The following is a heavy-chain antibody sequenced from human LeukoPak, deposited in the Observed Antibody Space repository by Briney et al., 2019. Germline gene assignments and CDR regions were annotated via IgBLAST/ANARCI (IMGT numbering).Heavy chain of an antibody. CDR1: GFTFDDYA. J-gene: IGHJ6*03. V-gene: IGHV3-43D*03. D-gene: IGHD5-18*01. Sequence: GGSLRLSCAASGFTFDDYAMHWVRQAPGEGLEWVSLISSVGGSTYYADSVKGRFTISRDNSKNSLYLQMNSLRAEDTALYYCAKDSSGYRYVWGKGTTVTVSS. CDR3: AKDSSGYRYV. CDR2: ISSVGGST.